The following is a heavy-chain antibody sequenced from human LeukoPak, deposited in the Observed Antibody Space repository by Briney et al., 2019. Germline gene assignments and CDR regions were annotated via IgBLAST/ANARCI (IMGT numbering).Heavy chain of an antibody. CDR2: ISYDGSNK. Sequence: PGRSLRLSCAASGFTVSSYAMHWVRQAPGKGLEWEAVISYDGSNKYYADSVKGRFTISRDNSKNTLYLQMNSLRAEDTAVYYCARSERKRFLEWSLDYYYGMDAWGQGTTVTVSS. J-gene: IGHJ6*02. CDR3: ARSERKRFLEWSLDYYYGMDA. CDR1: GFTVSSYA. V-gene: IGHV3-30-3*01. D-gene: IGHD3-3*01.